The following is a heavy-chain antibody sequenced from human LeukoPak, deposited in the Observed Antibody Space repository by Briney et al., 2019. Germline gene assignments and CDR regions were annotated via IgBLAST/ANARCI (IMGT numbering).Heavy chain of an antibody. CDR1: GCTFSSYT. CDR3: ARGSTVVRGVSPAGDY. CDR2: ISRSSSYI. D-gene: IGHD3-10*01. J-gene: IGHJ4*02. V-gene: IGHV3-21*01. Sequence: GGSLRLSCAASGCTFSSYTMNWVRQAPGKGLEWVSSISRSSSYIYYADSMKGRFTISRDNAKTSLDLQMHSLRAEATAVYYCARGSTVVRGVSPAGDYWGQGTLVTVSS.